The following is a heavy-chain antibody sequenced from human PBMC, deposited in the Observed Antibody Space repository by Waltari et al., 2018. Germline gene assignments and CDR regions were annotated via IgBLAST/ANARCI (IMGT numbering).Heavy chain of an antibody. CDR2: RNPNSGNT. Sequence: QVQLVQSGAEVKKPGASVKVSCKASGSTFPRYDINWVRQAPGQGLEWMGGRNPNSGNTGYAQKFQGRVTITRNTSISTAYMELSSLRSEDTAVYYCARYCSSTSCYRGYGMDVWGQGTTVTVSS. CDR3: ARYCSSTSCYRGYGMDV. V-gene: IGHV1-8*03. CDR1: GSTFPRYD. J-gene: IGHJ6*02. D-gene: IGHD2-2*01.